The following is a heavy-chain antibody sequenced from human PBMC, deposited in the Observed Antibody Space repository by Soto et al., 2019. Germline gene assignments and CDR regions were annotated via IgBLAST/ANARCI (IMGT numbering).Heavy chain of an antibody. CDR2: IYHTGTT. CDR1: GASISSRNW. D-gene: IGHD2-15*01. J-gene: IGHJ5*02. CDR3: VKRSIVPLNCFDP. Sequence: SETLSLTCGVSGASISSRNWWSWVRQSPAKGLEWIGEIYHTGTTNYNPSLKSRVTLSVDKSKNQFSLTLTSVTAADTAVYYCVKRSIVPLNCFDPRGQGNMVTVSS. V-gene: IGHV4-4*02.